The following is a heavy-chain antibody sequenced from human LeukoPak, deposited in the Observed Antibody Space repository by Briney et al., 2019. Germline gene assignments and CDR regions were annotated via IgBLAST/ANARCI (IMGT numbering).Heavy chain of an antibody. CDR3: AKDYYYYDSSGHPDY. J-gene: IGHJ4*02. Sequence: PGGSLRLSCAASGFTFSSYGMHWVRQAPGKGLEWVAFIRYDGSSKYYADSVKGRFTISRDNSKNTLYLQMNSLRAEDTAVYYCAKDYYYYDSSGHPDYWGQGTLVTVSS. V-gene: IGHV3-30*02. D-gene: IGHD3-22*01. CDR2: IRYDGSSK. CDR1: GFTFSSYG.